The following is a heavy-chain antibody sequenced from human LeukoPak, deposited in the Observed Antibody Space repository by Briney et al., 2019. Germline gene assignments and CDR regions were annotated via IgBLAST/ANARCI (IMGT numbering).Heavy chain of an antibody. J-gene: IGHJ4*02. CDR2: ISAYNGNT. V-gene: IGHV1-18*04. D-gene: IGHD6-19*01. CDR3: ARAPGYSSGWPGSYYFDY. CDR1: GYLFTSYG. Sequence: ASVKVSCKASGYLFTSYGIIRGREAAGHGVGWRGWISAYNGNTNYAQKLQGTDTMTTDTSTSTPYMELRSLRSDDTAVYYCARAPGYSSGWPGSYYFDYWGQGTLVTVSS.